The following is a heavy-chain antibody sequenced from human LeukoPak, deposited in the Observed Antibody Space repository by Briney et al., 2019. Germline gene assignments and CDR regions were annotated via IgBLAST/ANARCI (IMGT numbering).Heavy chain of an antibody. CDR1: GFTFSSYA. V-gene: IGHV3-23*01. CDR2: ISGSGGST. J-gene: IGHJ4*02. Sequence: PGGSLRLYCAASGFTFSSYAMSWLRQAPGKGLEWVSAISGSGGSTYYADSVKGRFTISRDNSKNTLYLQMNSLRAEDTAVYYCAKGLYSSSWSHDYWGQGTLVTVSS. CDR3: AKGLYSSSWSHDY. D-gene: IGHD6-13*01.